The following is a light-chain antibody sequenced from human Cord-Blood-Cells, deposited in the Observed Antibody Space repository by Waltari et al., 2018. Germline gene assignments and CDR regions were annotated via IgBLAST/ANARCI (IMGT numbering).Light chain of an antibody. J-gene: IGKJ1*01. V-gene: IGKV3-15*01. CDR3: QQYNNWPPGVRGA. Sequence: EIVMTQSPATLSVSPGERATLSCRASQSVSSNLAWYQQKPGQAPRLLIYGASTRATGIPARFSGSGSGTEFTLTISSLQSEDFAVYYCQQYNNWPPGVRGAFGQGIKVEIK. CDR2: GAS. CDR1: QSVSSN.